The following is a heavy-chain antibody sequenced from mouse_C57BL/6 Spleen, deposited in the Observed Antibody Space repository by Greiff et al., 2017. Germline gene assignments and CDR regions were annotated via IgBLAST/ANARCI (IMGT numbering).Heavy chain of an antibody. J-gene: IGHJ3*01. CDR2: IDPSDSYT. CDR3: ARGGAY. CDR1: GYTFTSYW. V-gene: IGHV1-50*01. Sequence: QVQLQQPGAELVKPGASVKLSCKASGYTFTSYWMQWVKQRPGQGLEWIGEIDPSDSYTNYNQKFKGKATLTVDTSSSTAYMQLSSLTSEDSAVYYCARGGAYWGQGTLGTVSA.